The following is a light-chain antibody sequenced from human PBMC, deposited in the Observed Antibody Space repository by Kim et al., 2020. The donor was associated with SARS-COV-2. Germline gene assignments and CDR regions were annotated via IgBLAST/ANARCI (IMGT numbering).Light chain of an antibody. V-gene: IGKV3-11*01. CDR3: QQRTNLPST. Sequence: LSPGERATLSGRANQSVSRFLAWYQQKPGQAPRLLIYDASNRATGIPARFSGSGSGTDFTLTISSLQTEDFAVYYCQQRTNLPSTFGQGTRLDIK. CDR1: QSVSRF. J-gene: IGKJ5*01. CDR2: DAS.